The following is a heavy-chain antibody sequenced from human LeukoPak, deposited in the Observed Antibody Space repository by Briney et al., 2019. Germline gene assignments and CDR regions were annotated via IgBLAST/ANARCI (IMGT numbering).Heavy chain of an antibody. CDR1: GFTFSSYA. V-gene: IGHV3-64*01. D-gene: IGHD1-26*01. Sequence: GGSLRLSCAASGFTFSSYAMHWVRQAPGKGLEYVSAISSNGGSTYYANSVKGRFTISRDNSKNTLYLQMGSLRAEDMAVYYCARYSGSYYLDVWGQGTLVTVSS. J-gene: IGHJ4*02. CDR3: ARYSGSYYLDV. CDR2: ISSNGGST.